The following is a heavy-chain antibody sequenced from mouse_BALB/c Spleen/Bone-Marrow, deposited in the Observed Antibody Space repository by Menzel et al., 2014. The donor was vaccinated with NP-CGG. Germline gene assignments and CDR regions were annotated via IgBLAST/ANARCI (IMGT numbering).Heavy chain of an antibody. J-gene: IGHJ2*01. CDR3: AGLGYYGYFAY. Sequence: EVKLMESGGGLVQPGGSLILSCAASGFAFSSYWMSWARQAPGQGQEWIGEINPGSSTINYTPSLKDKFIISRDNAKKTLYLQMNKGRTEDTAVYYCAGLGYYGYFAYWGQGTTLTVSS. V-gene: IGHV4-2*02. CDR2: INPGSSTI. CDR1: GFAFSSYW. D-gene: IGHD1-1*01.